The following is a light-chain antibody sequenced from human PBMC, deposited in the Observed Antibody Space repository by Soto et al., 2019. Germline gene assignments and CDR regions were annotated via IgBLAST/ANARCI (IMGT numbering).Light chain of an antibody. V-gene: IGKV1-6*01. Sequence: ALPVTQSPASLSASVGARVTITCRASQGIRNDLGWYQQKPGTAPKLLIYAASSLQSGVPSRFRVIVSGTDGTINLSRLQTEDGETDEGLQEYNYPITFGQGTRLENK. CDR2: AAS. J-gene: IGKJ5*01. CDR1: QGIRND. CDR3: LQEYNYPIT.